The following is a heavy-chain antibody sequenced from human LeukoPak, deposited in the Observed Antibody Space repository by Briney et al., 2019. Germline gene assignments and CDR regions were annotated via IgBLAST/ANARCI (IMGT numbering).Heavy chain of an antibody. D-gene: IGHD2-15*01. CDR3: AKDSHPLGVAAPSNLDY. CDR1: GFTFSSYG. J-gene: IGHJ4*02. CDR2: ISYNGNNK. V-gene: IGHV3-30*18. Sequence: PGRSLRLSCAASGFTFSSYGMHWVRQAPGKGLEWVAVISYNGNNKYYADSVKGRFTISRDNSKNTLYLQMDSLRAEDTAVYYCAKDSHPLGVAAPSNLDYWGQGTLVTVSS.